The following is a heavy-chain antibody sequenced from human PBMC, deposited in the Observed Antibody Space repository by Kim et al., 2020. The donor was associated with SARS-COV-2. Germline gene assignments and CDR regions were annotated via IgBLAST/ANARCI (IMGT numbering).Heavy chain of an antibody. CDR2: INHSGST. CDR3: ARGFTQGQYYYVSGSSGSWFDP. CDR1: GGSFSGYY. J-gene: IGHJ5*02. Sequence: SETLSLTCAVYGGSFSGYYWSWIRQPPGKGLEWIGEINHSGSTNYNPSLKSRVTISVDTSKNQFSLKLSSVTAADTAVYYCARGFTQGQYYYVSGSSGSWFDPWGQETLVTVSS. D-gene: IGHD3-10*01. V-gene: IGHV4-34*01.